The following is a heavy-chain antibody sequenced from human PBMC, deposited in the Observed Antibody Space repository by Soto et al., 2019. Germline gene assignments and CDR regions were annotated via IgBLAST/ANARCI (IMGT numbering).Heavy chain of an antibody. V-gene: IGHV2-5*02. J-gene: IGHJ4*02. CDR2: IYWDDDK. CDR1: GFSLSTSGVG. D-gene: IGHD2-15*01. Sequence: SGPTLVNPTQTLTLTCTFSGFSLSTSGVGVGWIRQPPGKALEWLALIYWDDDKRYSPSLKGRLTITKDTSKNQVVLTMTNMDPVDTATYYCAHTFQGCSGGSCYSGFFDYWGQGTLVTVSS. CDR3: AHTFQGCSGGSCYSGFFDY.